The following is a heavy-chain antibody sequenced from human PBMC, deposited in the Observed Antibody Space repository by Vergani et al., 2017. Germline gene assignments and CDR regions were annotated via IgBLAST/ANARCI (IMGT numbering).Heavy chain of an antibody. Sequence: QVQLVESGGGVVQLGRSLRLSCAASGFTFNQYGMHWVRQAPGKGLEWVAVTWYDGNNKQYADSVKGRFTISRDNSKSTMYLQMKSLRDEDTGVYYCARDLRLLYNRFDPWGQGTLVTVSS. CDR2: TWYDGNNK. V-gene: IGHV3-33*01. J-gene: IGHJ5*02. CDR1: GFTFNQYG. D-gene: IGHD1-14*01. CDR3: ARDLRLLYNRFDP.